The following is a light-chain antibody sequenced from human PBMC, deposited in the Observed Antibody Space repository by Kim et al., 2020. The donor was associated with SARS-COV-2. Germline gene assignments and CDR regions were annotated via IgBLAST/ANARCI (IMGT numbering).Light chain of an antibody. CDR3: QSYDSSLSGSRV. V-gene: IGLV1-40*01. Sequence: VTSSCTGRSSNIGAGYDVHWYQQLPGTAPKLLIYGNSNRPSGVPDRFSGSKSGTSASLAITGLQAEDEADYYCQSYDSSLSGSRVFGGGTKLTVL. CDR1: SSNIGAGYD. CDR2: GNS. J-gene: IGLJ2*01.